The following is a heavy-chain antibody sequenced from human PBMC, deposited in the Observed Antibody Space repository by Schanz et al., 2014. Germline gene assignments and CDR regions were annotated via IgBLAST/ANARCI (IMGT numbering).Heavy chain of an antibody. CDR3: ARDRDAGGYDS. V-gene: IGHV3-7*01. Sequence: EVQLVESGGGLVQPGGSLRLSCAASGFTFSTYWMSWVRQAPGKGLEWVANIKQDESERSYVDSVKGRFTISRDNAKNSVYLQMHSLRAEDTALYYCARDRDAGGYDSWGQGTLVTVSS. CDR1: GFTFSTYW. J-gene: IGHJ5*01. D-gene: IGHD2-8*02. CDR2: IKQDESER.